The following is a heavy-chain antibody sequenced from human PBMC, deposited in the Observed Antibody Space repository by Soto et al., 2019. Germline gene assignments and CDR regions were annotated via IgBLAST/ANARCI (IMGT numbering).Heavy chain of an antibody. CDR3: AKDHFRYCTNGVCNNWFDP. J-gene: IGHJ5*02. CDR2: IYSGGST. V-gene: IGHV3-66*01. D-gene: IGHD2-8*01. Sequence: HPGGSLRLSCAASGFTVSSNYMSWVRQAPGKGLEWVSVIYSGGSTYYADSVKGRFTISRDNSKNTLYLQTNSLRAEDTAVYYCAKDHFRYCTNGVCNNWFDPWGQGTLVTVSS. CDR1: GFTVSSNY.